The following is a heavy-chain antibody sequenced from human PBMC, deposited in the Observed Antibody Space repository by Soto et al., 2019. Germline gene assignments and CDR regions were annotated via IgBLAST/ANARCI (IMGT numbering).Heavy chain of an antibody. Sequence: GGSLRLSCAASGFTFSSYGMHWVRQAPGKGLEWVAVIWYDGSNKYYADSVKGRFTISRDNSKNTLYLQMNSLRAEDTAVYYCARTRIAVAGTYIDYWGQGTLVTVSS. CDR1: GFTFSSYG. CDR2: IWYDGSNK. V-gene: IGHV3-33*01. J-gene: IGHJ4*02. CDR3: ARTRIAVAGTYIDY. D-gene: IGHD6-19*01.